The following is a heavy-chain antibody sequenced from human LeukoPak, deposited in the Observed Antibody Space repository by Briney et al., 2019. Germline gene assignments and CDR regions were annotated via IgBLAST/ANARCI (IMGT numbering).Heavy chain of an antibody. Sequence: GRSLRLSCAASGFTFSSYAMHWVRQAPGKGLEWVSSISSTSTFIYYADSVKGRFIISRDNAKDSLYLHMNSLRAEDTAIYYCARDLKYGDSYYYYIDVWGKGTTVTVSS. CDR2: ISSTSTFI. J-gene: IGHJ6*03. CDR3: ARDLKYGDSYYYYIDV. D-gene: IGHD4-17*01. CDR1: GFTFSSYA. V-gene: IGHV3-21*03.